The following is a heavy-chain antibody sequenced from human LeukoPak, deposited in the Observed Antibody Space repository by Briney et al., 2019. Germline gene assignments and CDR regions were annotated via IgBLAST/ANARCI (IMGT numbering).Heavy chain of an antibody. D-gene: IGHD2-15*01. CDR3: ARGDSCPTY. V-gene: IGHV3-48*03. J-gene: IGHJ4*02. Sequence: GGSLRLSCAASGFTFSSYEMNWVGQAPGRGLEWVSYINSGGTTIYYADSVKGRFTISRDNAKNSLYLQMNSLRAEDTAVYYCARGDSCPTYWGQGTLVTVSS. CDR2: INSGGTTI. CDR1: GFTFSSYE.